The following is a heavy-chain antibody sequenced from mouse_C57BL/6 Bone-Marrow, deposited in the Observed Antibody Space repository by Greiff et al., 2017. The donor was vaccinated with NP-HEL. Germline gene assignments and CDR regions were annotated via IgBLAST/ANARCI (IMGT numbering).Heavy chain of an antibody. CDR2: IRNKANGYTT. D-gene: IGHD2-4*01. Sequence: EVKLVESGGGLVQPGGSLSLSCAASGFTFTDYYMSWVRQPPGKALEWLVFIRNKANGYTTEYSASVKGRFTISRANSQSILYLQMNALRAEDSATYYCARSIYYDYADDPCYAMDYWGQGTSVTVSS. CDR1: GFTFTDYY. CDR3: ARSIYYDYADDPCYAMDY. V-gene: IGHV7-3*01. J-gene: IGHJ4*01.